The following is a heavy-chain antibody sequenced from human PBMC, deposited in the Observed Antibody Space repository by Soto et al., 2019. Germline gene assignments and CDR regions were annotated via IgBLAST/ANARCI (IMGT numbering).Heavy chain of an antibody. CDR2: ISGSGGRT. Sequence: GGSLRLSCAASGFTFSSYAMSWVRQAPGKGLEWVSAISGSGGRTYYADSVKGRFTTSRDNSKNTLYLQMNSLRAEDTAVYYCAKDYDFWSGYYDYWGQGTLVTVSS. V-gene: IGHV3-23*01. J-gene: IGHJ4*02. CDR1: GFTFSSYA. D-gene: IGHD3-3*01. CDR3: AKDYDFWSGYYDY.